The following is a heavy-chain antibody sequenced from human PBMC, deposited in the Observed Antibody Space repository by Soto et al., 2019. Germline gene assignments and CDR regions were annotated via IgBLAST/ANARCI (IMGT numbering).Heavy chain of an antibody. V-gene: IGHV3-74*01. Sequence: EVQLVESGGGLVQPGGSLRLSCAASGFSFSRDWMHWVRQAPGKGLGWVSRVNDDASTINDADSVKGRFTISRDNARNTLYPQMNSLRVEDTAVYYCVRGAEHWGQGTLVTVSS. CDR2: VNDDASTI. J-gene: IGHJ4*01. CDR3: VRGAEH. D-gene: IGHD1-1*01. CDR1: GFSFSRDW.